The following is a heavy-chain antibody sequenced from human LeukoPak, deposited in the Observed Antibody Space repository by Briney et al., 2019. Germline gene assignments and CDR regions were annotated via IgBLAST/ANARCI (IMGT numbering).Heavy chain of an antibody. Sequence: GASVKVSCKASGYTFTSYAMHWVRQAPGQRLEWMGWINAGNGNTKYSQKFQGRVTMARDTSISTAYMELSRLRSDDTAVYYCARGRMTAAGTNDAFDIWGQGTMVTVSS. CDR1: GYTFTSYA. J-gene: IGHJ3*02. CDR2: INAGNGNT. CDR3: ARGRMTAAGTNDAFDI. D-gene: IGHD6-13*01. V-gene: IGHV1-3*01.